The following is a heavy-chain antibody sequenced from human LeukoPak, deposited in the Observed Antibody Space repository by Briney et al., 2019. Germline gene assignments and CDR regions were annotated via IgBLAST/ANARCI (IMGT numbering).Heavy chain of an antibody. V-gene: IGHV1-24*01. Sequence: ASVKASCKVSGYTLTELSMHWVRQAPGKGLEWMGGFDPEDGETIYAQKFQGRVTMTEDTSTDTAYMELSSLRSEDTAVYYCATDRPYYDSSGFIGGNDAFDIWGQGTMVTVSS. D-gene: IGHD3-22*01. CDR2: FDPEDGET. CDR3: ATDRPYYDSSGFIGGNDAFDI. J-gene: IGHJ3*02. CDR1: GYTLTELS.